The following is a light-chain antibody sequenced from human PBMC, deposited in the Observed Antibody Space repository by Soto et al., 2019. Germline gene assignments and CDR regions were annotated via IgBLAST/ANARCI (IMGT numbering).Light chain of an antibody. V-gene: IGKV4-1*01. CDR2: WAS. Sequence: DIVMPQSPQSLAVSLGERATINCKSSQSVLYTSNNKNFLAWYQQKPGQPPKLLIYWASTRESGVPDRFSGSGSGTDFTLTISSLQAEDVAVYYCQQYYSTPLTFGGGTKVDIK. CDR1: QSVLYTSNNKNF. J-gene: IGKJ4*01. CDR3: QQYYSTPLT.